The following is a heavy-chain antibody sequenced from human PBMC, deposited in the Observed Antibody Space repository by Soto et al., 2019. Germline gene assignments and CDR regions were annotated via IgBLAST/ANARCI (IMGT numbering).Heavy chain of an antibody. CDR1: GFTLTNVW. Sequence: GSLRLSCAVSGFTLTNVWMNWVRQAPGKGLEWVGRIKSKADGGTTDYAAPVKGRFIISRDDSKNTLYLQMNSLKFEDTAVYYCSHGYGQYFNTWGQGTLVTVSS. CDR2: IKSKADGGTT. CDR3: SHGYGQYFNT. J-gene: IGHJ5*02. D-gene: IGHD5-18*01. V-gene: IGHV3-15*07.